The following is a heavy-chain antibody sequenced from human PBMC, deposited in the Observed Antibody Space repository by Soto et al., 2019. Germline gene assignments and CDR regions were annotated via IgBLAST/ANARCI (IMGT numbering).Heavy chain of an antibody. D-gene: IGHD3-10*01. Sequence: QVHLVQSGAEVKEPGASVRVSCKASGYTFSSNAIHWVRQAPGQELERMGWINGGHGYAKYSQNFQDRVTLTRDASASTTYMELSSLRSEDTAIFYCARATYTSGGSPTFAMDVWGQGTTVTVSS. V-gene: IGHV1-3*01. CDR1: GYTFSSNA. J-gene: IGHJ6*02. CDR3: ARATYTSGGSPTFAMDV. CDR2: INGGHGYA.